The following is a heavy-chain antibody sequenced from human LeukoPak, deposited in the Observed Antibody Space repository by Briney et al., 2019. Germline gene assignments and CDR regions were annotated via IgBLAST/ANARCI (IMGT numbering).Heavy chain of an antibody. D-gene: IGHD6-13*01. CDR2: IYTSGST. Sequence: PSETLSLTCTVSGGSISSGSYYWSWIRQPAGKGLEWIGRIYTSGSTNYNPSLKSRVTISVDTSKNQFSLKLSSVTAADTAVYYCARDSSSWKLGFDPWGQGTLVTVSS. J-gene: IGHJ5*02. CDR3: ARDSSSWKLGFDP. CDR1: GGSISSGSYY. V-gene: IGHV4-61*02.